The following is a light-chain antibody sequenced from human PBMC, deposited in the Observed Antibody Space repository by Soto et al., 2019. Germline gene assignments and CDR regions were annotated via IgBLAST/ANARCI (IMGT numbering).Light chain of an antibody. CDR3: QQYVGLPPT. V-gene: IGKV3-11*01. J-gene: IGKJ1*01. Sequence: EVLLTQSPSTLSLSPGERATLSCRASQSVSSYLAWYQHKPGQTPRLLIYHASNRATGIPARFSGSGSGTDFTLTISRLEPEDFEVYYCQQYVGLPPTFGQGTKVDIK. CDR2: HAS. CDR1: QSVSSY.